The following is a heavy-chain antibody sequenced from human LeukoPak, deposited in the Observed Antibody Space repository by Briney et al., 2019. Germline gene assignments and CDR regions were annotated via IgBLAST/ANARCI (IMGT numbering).Heavy chain of an antibody. V-gene: IGHV4-59*01. D-gene: IGHD5-12*01. CDR1: GDSISSYY. Sequence: PSESLSLTCTVSGDSISSYYWSWIRQPPGKGLEWIGYIYYSGSTNYNPSLKSRVTISVDTSKNQFSLKLSSVTAADTAVYYCARERLRRAFDIWGQGTMVTVSS. J-gene: IGHJ3*02. CDR2: IYYSGST. CDR3: ARERLRRAFDI.